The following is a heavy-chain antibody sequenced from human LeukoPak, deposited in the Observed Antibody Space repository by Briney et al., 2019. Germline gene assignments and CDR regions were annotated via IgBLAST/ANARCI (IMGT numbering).Heavy chain of an antibody. V-gene: IGHV4-59*12. J-gene: IGHJ6*04. CDR3: AREARGYYGSGSYGDV. CDR1: GGSISSYY. D-gene: IGHD3-10*01. Sequence: SETLSLTCTVSGGSISSYYWSWIRQPPGKGLEWIGYIYYSGSTNYNPSLKSRVTISVDTSKNQFSLKLSSVTAADTAVYYCAREARGYYGSGSYGDVWGKGTTVTVSS. CDR2: IYYSGST.